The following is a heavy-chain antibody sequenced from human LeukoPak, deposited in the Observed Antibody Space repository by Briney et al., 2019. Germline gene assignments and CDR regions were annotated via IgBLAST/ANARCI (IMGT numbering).Heavy chain of an antibody. V-gene: IGHV3-48*03. CDR2: ISSSGNTI. Sequence: GGSLRLSCAASGFIFSGYGMHWVRQAPGKGLEWVSYISSSGNTIYYADSVKGRFTISRDNAKNSLYLQINSLRAEDTAFYYCARLTTVTTTGGPFDYWGQGTLVTVSS. CDR1: GFIFSGYG. D-gene: IGHD4-17*01. CDR3: ARLTTVTTTGGPFDY. J-gene: IGHJ4*02.